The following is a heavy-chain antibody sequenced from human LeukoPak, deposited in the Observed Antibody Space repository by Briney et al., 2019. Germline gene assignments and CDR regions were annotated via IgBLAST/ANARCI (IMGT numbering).Heavy chain of an antibody. CDR3: ARDLATAATADRAFDI. Sequence: SETLSLTCAVSGYSIRSSNWWGWIRQPPGKGLEWIGYIYYSGSTNYNPSLKNRVTISVDTSKNQFSLKLSSVTAADTAVYYCARDLATAATADRAFDIWGQGTMVTVSS. V-gene: IGHV4-28*03. CDR2: IYYSGST. J-gene: IGHJ3*02. D-gene: IGHD6-13*01. CDR1: GYSIRSSNW.